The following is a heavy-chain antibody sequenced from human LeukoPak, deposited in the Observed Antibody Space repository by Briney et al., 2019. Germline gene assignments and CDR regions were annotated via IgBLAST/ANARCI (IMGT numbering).Heavy chain of an antibody. V-gene: IGHV4-4*02. CDR1: GGSISSSNW. J-gene: IGHJ5*02. Sequence: PSGTLSLTCAVSGGSISSSNWWSWVRQPPGKGLEWIGEIYHSGSTNYNPSLKSRVTISVDKSKNQFSLKLSSVTAADTAVYYCATQGDYSVFLGFDPWGQGTLVTVSS. CDR3: ATQGDYSVFLGFDP. CDR2: IYHSGST. D-gene: IGHD4-11*01.